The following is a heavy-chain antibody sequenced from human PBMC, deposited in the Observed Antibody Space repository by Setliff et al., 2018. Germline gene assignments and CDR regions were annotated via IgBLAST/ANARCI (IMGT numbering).Heavy chain of an antibody. D-gene: IGHD3-10*01. CDR1: GGSINNYY. Sequence: PSETLSLTCTISGGSINNYYWNWIRQSADKGLEWIGRIHSSGTTNYNPSLKSRATISIDKSKNHFSLRVTSVTAADTAVYFCARRDGSIIYREFFDYWGQGALVTVSS. V-gene: IGHV4-4*07. CDR3: ARRDGSIIYREFFDY. J-gene: IGHJ4*02. CDR2: IHSSGTT.